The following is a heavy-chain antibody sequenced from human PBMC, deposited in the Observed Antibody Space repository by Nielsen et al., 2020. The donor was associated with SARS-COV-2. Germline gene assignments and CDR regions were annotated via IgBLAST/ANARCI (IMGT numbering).Heavy chain of an antibody. CDR3: ARGEITFGGVIVNRY. D-gene: IGHD3-16*02. Sequence: WIRQPPGKGLEWIGSIFYSGSTYYNPSLKSRVTISVDTSKNQFSLKLSSVTAADTAVYYCARGEITFGGVIVNRYWGQGTLVTVSS. V-gene: IGHV4-39*01. CDR2: IFYSGST. J-gene: IGHJ4*02.